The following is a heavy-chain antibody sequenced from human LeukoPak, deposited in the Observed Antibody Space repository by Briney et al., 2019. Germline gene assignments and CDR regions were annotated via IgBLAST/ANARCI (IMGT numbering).Heavy chain of an antibody. J-gene: IGHJ4*02. D-gene: IGHD1-26*01. CDR1: GYTFTGYD. CDR2: MNPNSGNT. CDR3: ARVPVGATTVDY. V-gene: IGHV1-8*01. Sequence: ASVKVSCKASGYTFTGYDINWVRQATGQGLEWMGWMNPNSGNTGYAQKFQGRVTMTRNTSISTAYMELSSLRSEDTAVYYCARVPVGATTVDYWGQGTLVTVSS.